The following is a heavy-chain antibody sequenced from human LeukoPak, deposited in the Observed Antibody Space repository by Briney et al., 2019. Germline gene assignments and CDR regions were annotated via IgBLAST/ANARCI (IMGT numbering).Heavy chain of an antibody. CDR1: GGSINSSSYY. V-gene: IGHV4-39*07. Sequence: PSETLSLTCSVSGGSINSSSYYWGWVRQPPGKGLEYIGSINYSGSTYYNLSLKSRVTISVDTSKNQFSLKVTSVTAADTAVYYCARGLERGWGWFDPWGQGTLVTVSS. J-gene: IGHJ5*02. CDR2: INYSGST. D-gene: IGHD1-1*01. CDR3: ARGLERGWGWFDP.